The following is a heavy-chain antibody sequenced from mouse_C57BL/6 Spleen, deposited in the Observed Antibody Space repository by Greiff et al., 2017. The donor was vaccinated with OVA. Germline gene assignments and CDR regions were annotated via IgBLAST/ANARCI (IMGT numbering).Heavy chain of an antibody. CDR1: GYTFTSYW. V-gene: IGHV1-64*01. D-gene: IGHD1-1*01. J-gene: IGHJ4*01. CDR3: ARVHYYGSSYVDAMDY. CDR2: IHPNSGST. Sequence: VQLQQPGAELVKPGASVKLSCKASGYTFTSYWMHWVKQRPGQGLEWIGMIHPNSGSTNYNEKFKSKATLTVDKSSSTAYMQLSSLTSADSAVYYCARVHYYGSSYVDAMDYWGQGTSVTVSS.